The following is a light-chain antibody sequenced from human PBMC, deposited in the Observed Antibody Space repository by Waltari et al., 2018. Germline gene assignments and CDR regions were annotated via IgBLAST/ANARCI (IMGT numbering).Light chain of an antibody. CDR1: DPNIGTNY. Sequence: QSVLTQPPSASGTPGQKITISCSGRDPNIGTNYVYWYQHLPGMAPKLLIYRNSQRPSGVPDRFSGSKSGKSASLAINGLRSEDEANYYCAAWDDTLRMVFGGGTKLTVL. J-gene: IGLJ2*01. CDR2: RNS. V-gene: IGLV1-47*01. CDR3: AAWDDTLRMV.